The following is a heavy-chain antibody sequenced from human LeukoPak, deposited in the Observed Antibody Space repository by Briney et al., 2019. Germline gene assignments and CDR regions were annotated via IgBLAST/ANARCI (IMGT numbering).Heavy chain of an antibody. J-gene: IGHJ6*03. V-gene: IGHV3-48*01. CDR2: IKNSSSTI. CDR3: ARDGFVVVATSGYYYYMDV. CDR1: GFTFSNYS. Sequence: PGGSLRLSCAASGFTFSNYSMSWVRQPPGKGLEWVSYIKNSSSTIYYADSVKGRFTISRDNAKNPLYLQMNSLRAEDTAMYYCARDGFVVVATSGYYYYMDVWGKGTTVTVSS. D-gene: IGHD2-15*01.